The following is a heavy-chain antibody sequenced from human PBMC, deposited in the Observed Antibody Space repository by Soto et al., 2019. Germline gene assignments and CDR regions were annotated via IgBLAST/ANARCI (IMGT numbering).Heavy chain of an antibody. CDR1: GFTFSSYA. CDR3: ARVVAATSSFDP. CDR2: ISYDGSNK. D-gene: IGHD2-15*01. J-gene: IGHJ5*02. V-gene: IGHV3-30-3*01. Sequence: GGSLRLSCAASGFTFSSYAMHWVRQAPGKGLEWVAVISYDGSNKYYADSVKGRFTISRHNAKNSLYLQMNSLRAEDTAVYYCARVVAATSSFDPWGQGTLVTVSS.